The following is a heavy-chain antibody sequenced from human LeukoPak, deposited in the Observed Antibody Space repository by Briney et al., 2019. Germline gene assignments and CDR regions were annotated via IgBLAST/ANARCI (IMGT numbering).Heavy chain of an antibody. Sequence: SETLSLTCAVSGGSISSGGYSWSWIRQPPGTGLEWIGYIYHSGSTYYNPSLKSRVTISVDRSKNQFSLKLSSVTAADTAVYYCARFRRPDDAFDIWGQGTMVTVSS. CDR2: IYHSGST. CDR1: GGSISSGGYS. CDR3: ARFRRPDDAFDI. V-gene: IGHV4-30-2*01. J-gene: IGHJ3*02. D-gene: IGHD6-25*01.